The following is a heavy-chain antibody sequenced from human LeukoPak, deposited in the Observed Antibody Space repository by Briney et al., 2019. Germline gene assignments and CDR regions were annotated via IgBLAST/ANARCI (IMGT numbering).Heavy chain of an antibody. D-gene: IGHD3-10*01. CDR3: ARVGYYYGSGSNY. J-gene: IGHJ4*02. Sequence: PGGSLRLSCAASGFTFSSYAMSWVRQAPGKGLEWVSDISGTGANTYYADSVKGRFTISRDNAKNSLYLQMNSLRAEDTAVYYCARVGYYYGSGSNYWGQGTLVTVSS. V-gene: IGHV3-23*01. CDR1: GFTFSSYA. CDR2: ISGTGANT.